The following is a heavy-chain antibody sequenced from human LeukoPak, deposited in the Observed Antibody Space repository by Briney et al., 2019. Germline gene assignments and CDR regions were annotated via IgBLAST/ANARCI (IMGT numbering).Heavy chain of an antibody. CDR3: ARVGWFGETYGSP. CDR2: ISSSGSTI. D-gene: IGHD3-10*01. V-gene: IGHV3-48*03. Sequence: GGSLRLSCAASGFTFSSYEMNWVRQAPGKGLEWVSYISSSGSTIYYADSVKGRFTISRDNAKNSLYLQMNSLRAEDTAVYYCARVGWFGETYGSPWGQGTLVTVSS. CDR1: GFTFSSYE. J-gene: IGHJ5*02.